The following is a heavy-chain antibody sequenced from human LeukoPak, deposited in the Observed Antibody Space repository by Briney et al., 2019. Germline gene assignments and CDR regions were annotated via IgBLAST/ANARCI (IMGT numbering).Heavy chain of an antibody. CDR3: ARDINEGLHSFNY. D-gene: IGHD5-12*01. CDR1: GGTFSSYA. V-gene: IGHV1-69*13. J-gene: IGHJ4*02. CDR2: IIPIFGTA. Sequence: SVKVSCKASGGTFSSYAISWVRQAPGQGLEWMGGIIPIFGTANYAQKFQGRVTITADESTSTAYMELSSLRSEDTAVYYCARDINEGLHSFNYWGRGTLVTVSS.